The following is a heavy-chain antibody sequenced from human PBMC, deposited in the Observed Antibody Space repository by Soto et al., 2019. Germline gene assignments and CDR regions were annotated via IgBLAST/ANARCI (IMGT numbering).Heavy chain of an antibody. V-gene: IGHV4-39*02. Sequence: SVTLSLTCSVSGGSINYNSYYWGWIRQPTGKGLEWXGGXXYXGXXXYXXSLKDRVTISVDTSKNSFSLNLTSVTAADTAVYFCARLVVVAPVANAWGQGTLVTVSS. D-gene: IGHD2-2*01. CDR3: ARLVVVAPVANA. J-gene: IGHJ5*02. CDR1: GGSINYNSYY. CDR2: XXYXGXX.